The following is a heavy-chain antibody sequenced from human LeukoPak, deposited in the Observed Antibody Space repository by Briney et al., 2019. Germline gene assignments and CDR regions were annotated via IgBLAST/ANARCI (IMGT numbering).Heavy chain of an antibody. D-gene: IGHD3-10*01. CDR2: TSSDLKVK. Sequence: GGSLRLSCAASGFTFSNYVIHWVRQAPGKGLEWVAVTSSDLKVKLYADSVKGRFTISRDNSRSTLYLQMNSLRREDTAIYYCAREGYYGSGSPPSLYFDYWGQGTLVTVSS. J-gene: IGHJ4*02. CDR3: AREGYYGSGSPPSLYFDY. V-gene: IGHV3-30*03. CDR1: GFTFSNYV.